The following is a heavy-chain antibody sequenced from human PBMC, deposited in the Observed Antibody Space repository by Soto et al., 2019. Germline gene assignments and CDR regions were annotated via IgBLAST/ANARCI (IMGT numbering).Heavy chain of an antibody. Sequence: QVSLQQWGAGLLKPSETLSLTCAVYGGSFSGYYWSWIRQPPGKGLEWIGEINHSGSTNYNPSLKSRVTISVDTSKNQFSLKLSSVTAADTAVYYCARGFAYCGGDCPPYGMDVWGQGTTVTVSS. D-gene: IGHD2-21*02. J-gene: IGHJ6*02. CDR2: INHSGST. V-gene: IGHV4-34*01. CDR1: GGSFSGYY. CDR3: ARGFAYCGGDCPPYGMDV.